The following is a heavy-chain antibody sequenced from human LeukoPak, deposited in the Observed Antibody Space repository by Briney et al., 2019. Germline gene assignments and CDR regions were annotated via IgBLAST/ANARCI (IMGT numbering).Heavy chain of an antibody. V-gene: IGHV4-39*07. CDR1: GGSISSTTYY. Sequence: SETLSLTCTVSGGSISSTTYYWGWIRQPPGKGLEWIGSIYYSGSTYYSPSLVSRVTISVDTSKNQFSLKLTSVTAADTAVYYCARIGCYDLLTGSYSPVCSWFDPWGQGTLVTVSS. J-gene: IGHJ5*02. CDR2: IYYSGST. D-gene: IGHD3-9*01. CDR3: ARIGCYDLLTGSYSPVCSWFDP.